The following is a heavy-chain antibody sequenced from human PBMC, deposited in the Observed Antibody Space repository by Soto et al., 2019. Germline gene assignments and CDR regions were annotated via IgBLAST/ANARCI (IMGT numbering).Heavy chain of an antibody. Sequence: ASVKVSCKASGYTFTSYGISWVRQAPGQGLEWMGWISAYNGNTNYAQKLQGRVTMTTDTSTSTAYMELRSLRSDDTAVYYCARGLIYDILTGPVDYWGQGTLVTVSS. CDR1: GYTFTSYG. J-gene: IGHJ4*02. CDR2: ISAYNGNT. D-gene: IGHD3-9*01. CDR3: ARGLIYDILTGPVDY. V-gene: IGHV1-18*01.